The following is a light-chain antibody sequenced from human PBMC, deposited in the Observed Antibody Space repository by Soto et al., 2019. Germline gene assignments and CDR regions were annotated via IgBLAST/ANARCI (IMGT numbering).Light chain of an antibody. J-gene: IGLJ2*01. CDR1: SSDVGGYKY. CDR2: EVS. Sequence: QSALTRPPSASGSPGQSVTISCTGTSSDVGGYKYVSWYQQHPGKAPKLMIFEVSKRPSGVPDRFSGSKSGNTASLTVSGLQAEDEADYYCCSYAGSNNLVFGGGTKVTVL. CDR3: CSYAGSNNLV. V-gene: IGLV2-8*01.